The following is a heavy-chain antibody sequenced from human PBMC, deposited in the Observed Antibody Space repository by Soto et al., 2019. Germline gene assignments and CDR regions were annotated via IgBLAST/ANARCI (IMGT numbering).Heavy chain of an antibody. V-gene: IGHV4-39*01. CDR2: IYYSGST. CDR1: GGSISSSSYY. J-gene: IGHJ5*02. D-gene: IGHD3-3*01. CDR3: ARRSYYDFWSGSNWFDP. Sequence: PSETLSLTCTVSGGSISSSSYYWGWIRQPPGKGLEWIGSIYYSGSTYYNPSLKSRVTISVDTSKNQFSLKLSSVTAADTAEYYCARRSYYDFWSGSNWFDPWGQGTLVTVSS.